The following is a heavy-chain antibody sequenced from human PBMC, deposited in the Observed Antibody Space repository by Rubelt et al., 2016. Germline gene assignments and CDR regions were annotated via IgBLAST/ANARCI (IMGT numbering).Heavy chain of an antibody. CDR3: AKQRAGSYYVGAFDI. V-gene: IGHV3-48*01. D-gene: IGHD1-26*01. Sequence: GQLVESGGGLVQPGGSLRLSCAASGFTFSSNSMNWVRQAPGKGLEWVSYISSSSNTIYYADSVKGRFTISRDNAKDSLYLQMNSLRAKDTAVYYCAKQRAGSYYVGAFDIWGRGTMVTVSS. J-gene: IGHJ3*02. CDR1: GFTFSSNS. CDR2: ISSSSNTI.